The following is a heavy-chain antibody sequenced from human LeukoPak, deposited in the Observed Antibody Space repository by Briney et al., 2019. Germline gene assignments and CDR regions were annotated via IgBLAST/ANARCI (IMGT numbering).Heavy chain of an antibody. V-gene: IGHV3-49*04. J-gene: IGHJ6*02. CDR3: TRGPTQQWLYYGMDV. CDR1: GFTFGDYA. CDR2: IRSKAYGGTT. D-gene: IGHD5-18*01. Sequence: PGGSLRLSCTASGFTFGDYAMSWVRQAPGKGLEWVGFIRSKAYGGTTEYAASVKGRFAISRDDSKSIAYLQMNSLKTEDTAVYYCTRGPTQQWLYYGMDVWGQGTTVTVSS.